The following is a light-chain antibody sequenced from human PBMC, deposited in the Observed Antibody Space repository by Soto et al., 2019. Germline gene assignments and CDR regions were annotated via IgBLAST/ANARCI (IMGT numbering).Light chain of an antibody. CDR1: QSVLYSSNNKNF. J-gene: IGKJ1*01. Sequence: DIVMTQSPDSLAVSLGERATINCKSSQSVLYSSNNKNFLTWYQQKPGQPPKLLIYWASTRESGVPDRFSGSGSGTDFALTNCPLQAEDVAVYYCQQYYSTPTFGPGTKVDIK. CDR3: QQYYSTPT. V-gene: IGKV4-1*01. CDR2: WAS.